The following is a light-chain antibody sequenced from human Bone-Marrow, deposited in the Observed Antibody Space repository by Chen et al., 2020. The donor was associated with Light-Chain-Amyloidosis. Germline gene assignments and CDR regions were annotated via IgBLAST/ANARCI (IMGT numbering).Light chain of an antibody. V-gene: IGKV1-33*01. CDR3: QEYDNLPPYT. Sequence: DIQMTQPPSSQSASVGDRVTITCQASQDISNYLNLYQQIPGKAPKLLISDASNLETGVPPRFSGSGSGTDFTFTISSLQPEDVATYYCQEYDNLPPYTFGQGTKLEIK. CDR2: DAS. J-gene: IGKJ2*01. CDR1: QDISNY.